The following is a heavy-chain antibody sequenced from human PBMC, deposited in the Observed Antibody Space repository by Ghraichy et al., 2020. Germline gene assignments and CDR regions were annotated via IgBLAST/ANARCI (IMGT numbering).Heavy chain of an antibody. V-gene: IGHV4-59*08. CDR1: GGSIRNNF. CDR2: IYYSGST. D-gene: IGHD5/OR15-5a*01. Sequence: ESLNISCTVSGGSIRNNFWSWIRQPPGKGLEWIGYIYYSGSTNYNPSLKSRVTISLDTSKNQFSLTLTSVTAADTAVYYCARRGRGYSLYFYGMDVWGQGTTVTVSS. CDR3: ARRGRGYSLYFYGMDV. J-gene: IGHJ6*02.